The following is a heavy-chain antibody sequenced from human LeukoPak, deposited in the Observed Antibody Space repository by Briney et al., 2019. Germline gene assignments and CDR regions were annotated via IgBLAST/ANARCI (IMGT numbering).Heavy chain of an antibody. J-gene: IGHJ4*02. V-gene: IGHV4-59*01. CDR1: GVSISSYY. D-gene: IGHD5-24*01. CDR2: IYYSGST. Sequence: SETLSLTCTVSGVSISSYYWSWIRQPPGKGLEWIGYIYYSGSTNYNPSLKSRVTISVDTSKNQFSLKLSSVTAADTAVYYCARDMATMYFDYWGQGTLVTVSS. CDR3: ARDMATMYFDY.